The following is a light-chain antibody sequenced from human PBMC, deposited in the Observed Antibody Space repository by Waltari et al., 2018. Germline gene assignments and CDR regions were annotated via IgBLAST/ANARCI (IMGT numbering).Light chain of an antibody. CDR2: ATS. V-gene: IGKV3-20*01. CDR3: EQYDSAPLT. Sequence: EIVLTQSPGTLSLSPGARATLSCRASHSVTSNKLAWYQQKPGQAPSLLIYATSTRATGIPDRFSGSGSGTDFTLTISGLGPDDFAVYYCEQYDSAPLTFGGGTKVEI. J-gene: IGKJ4*01. CDR1: HSVTSNK.